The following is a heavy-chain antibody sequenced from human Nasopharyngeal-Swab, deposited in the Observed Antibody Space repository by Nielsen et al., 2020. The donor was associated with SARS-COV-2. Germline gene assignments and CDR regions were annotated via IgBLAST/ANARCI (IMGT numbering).Heavy chain of an antibody. J-gene: IGHJ3*02. CDR3: ARLYCTAGNCFSGTDSFDI. CDR2: IFPGDSDT. Sequence: GESLKISCKGSGYSLAGHTFTNYWIAWVRQMSGKGLEWMGVIFPGDSDTRYSPSFRGQVIISVDKSVDTTYLQWSSLKASDTAIYYCARLYCTAGNCFSGTDSFDIWGQGTMVTVSS. V-gene: IGHV5-51*01. CDR1: GYSLAGHTFTNYW. D-gene: IGHD2-8*02.